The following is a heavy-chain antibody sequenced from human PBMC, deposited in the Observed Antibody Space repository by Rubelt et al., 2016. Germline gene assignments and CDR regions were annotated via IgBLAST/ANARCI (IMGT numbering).Heavy chain of an antibody. CDR2: TYYRSKWYN. V-gene: IGHV6-1*01. Sequence: IRQSPSRGLEWLGRTYYRSKWYNDYAVSVKSRITINPDTSKNQFSLQLNSVTPEDTAVYYCARDLGYYGSGSYSRHYYYYGMDVWGQGTTVTVSS. J-gene: IGHJ6*02. D-gene: IGHD3-10*01. CDR3: ARDLGYYGSGSYSRHYYYYGMDV.